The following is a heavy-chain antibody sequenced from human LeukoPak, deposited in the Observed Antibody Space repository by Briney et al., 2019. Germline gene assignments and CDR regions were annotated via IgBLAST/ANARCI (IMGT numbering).Heavy chain of an antibody. Sequence: ASVKVSCKASGYTFTGYYIHWVRQAPGQGLEWVGWIDPESGGTKYAQSFQGRVTMTRDTSTSTAYMELSRLRPDDTAVYYCTGRCDIVHLVLFDYWGQGTLVTVSS. CDR2: IDPESGGT. D-gene: IGHD5-12*01. CDR3: TGRCDIVHLVLFDY. J-gene: IGHJ4*02. CDR1: GYTFTGYY. V-gene: IGHV1-2*02.